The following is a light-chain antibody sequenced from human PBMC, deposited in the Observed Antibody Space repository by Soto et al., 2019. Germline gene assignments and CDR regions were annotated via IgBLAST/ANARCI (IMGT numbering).Light chain of an antibody. V-gene: IGKV1-5*01. CDR1: QSISSW. CDR3: QQYNSDFWT. Sequence: DIQMTQSPSTLSASVGDRVTITCRASQSISSWLAWYQQKPGKAPKLLIYDASSLESGVPSRFSGSGSGTEFTLTISSLQPDDFATYYCQQYNSDFWTFGQGTKVDIK. J-gene: IGKJ1*01. CDR2: DAS.